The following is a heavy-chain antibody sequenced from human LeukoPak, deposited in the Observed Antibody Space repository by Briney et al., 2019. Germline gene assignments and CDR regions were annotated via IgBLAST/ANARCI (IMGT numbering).Heavy chain of an antibody. CDR1: GDSVSSNSAA. CDR3: ARGLYYYDSSGPWFDP. Sequence: SQTLSLTCAISGDSVSSNSAAWNWIRQSPSRGLEWLGRTYYRSKWYNDYAVSVKGRITINPDTSKNQFSLQLNSVTPEDTAVYYCARGLYYYDSSGPWFDPWGQGTLVTVSS. CDR2: TYYRSKWYN. J-gene: IGHJ5*02. D-gene: IGHD3-22*01. V-gene: IGHV6-1*01.